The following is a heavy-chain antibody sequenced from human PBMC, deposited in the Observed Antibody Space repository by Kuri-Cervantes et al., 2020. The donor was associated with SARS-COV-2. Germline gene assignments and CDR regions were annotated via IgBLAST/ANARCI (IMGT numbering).Heavy chain of an antibody. J-gene: IGHJ2*01. CDR2: ISSSGSAI. V-gene: IGHV3-11*04. Sequence: GESLKISCTVSGGSISSSSYYWGWIRQPPGKGLEWVSYISSSGSAIYYADSVKGRFTISRDNAKNSPYLQMNSLRDEDTAVYYCARECRDAYNLGSFDLWGRGTLVTVSS. CDR1: GGSISSSSYY. D-gene: IGHD5-24*01. CDR3: ARECRDAYNLGSFDL.